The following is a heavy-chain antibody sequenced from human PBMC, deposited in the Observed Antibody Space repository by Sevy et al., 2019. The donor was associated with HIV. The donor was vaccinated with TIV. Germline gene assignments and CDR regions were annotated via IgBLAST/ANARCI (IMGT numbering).Heavy chain of an antibody. CDR2: INHSGSA. J-gene: IGHJ3*02. V-gene: IGHV4-34*01. D-gene: IGHD2-2*01. CDR1: GSFSGYY. CDR3: ARHCSSISCSHAFDI. Sequence: LLQLRRPCPSPALSSGSFSGYYWSWIRQPPGKGLEWIGEINHSGSANYNPSLKSRVTISVDTSKNQFSLKLSSVTAADTAVYYCARHCSSISCSHAFDIWGLGTMVTVSS.